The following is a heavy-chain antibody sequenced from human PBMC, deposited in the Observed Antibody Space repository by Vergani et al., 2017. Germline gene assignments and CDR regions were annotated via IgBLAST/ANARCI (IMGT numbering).Heavy chain of an antibody. CDR1: GYTFVNHP. CDR3: ARSQMATNDFDW. D-gene: IGHD5-24*01. J-gene: IGHJ4*02. CDR2: ISPYNHKT. V-gene: IGHV1-18*04. Sequence: QAQLGQSDSEVKKPGDSVTLSCKTSGYTFVNHPITWVRQAPGQGLEWMGWISPYNHKTLYSQKVEGRVTMTSDPSSNTVFLELRLLPSDDTAIYYCARSQMATNDFDWWGRGTLVTVAS.